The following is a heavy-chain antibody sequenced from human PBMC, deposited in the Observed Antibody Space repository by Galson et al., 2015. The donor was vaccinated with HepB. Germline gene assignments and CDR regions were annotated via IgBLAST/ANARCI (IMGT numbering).Heavy chain of an antibody. V-gene: IGHV3-15*01. CDR2: IKSRTDGGTT. CDR1: EFTFINAW. J-gene: IGHJ2*01. Sequence: SLRLSCAAPEFTFINAWMSWVRQAPGKGLEWVGRIKSRTDGGTTDYAAPVKGRFTISRDDSKKTLYLQMNSLKTEDTAVYYCTTEYYWYFDLWGRGTLVTVSS. CDR3: TTEYYWYFDL.